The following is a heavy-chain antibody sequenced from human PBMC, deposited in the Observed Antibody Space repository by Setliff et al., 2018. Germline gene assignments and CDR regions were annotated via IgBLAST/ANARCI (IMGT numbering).Heavy chain of an antibody. Sequence: PGDSLKISCKGSGYSFTSYWIGWVRQMPGKGLEWMGIIYPGDSDTRYSPSFQGQVTISADKSINTAYLQWSSLRASDTAMYYCARRNTAMVYGFDIWGQGTMVTVSS. J-gene: IGHJ3*02. CDR2: IYPGDSDT. D-gene: IGHD5-18*01. CDR1: GYSFTSYW. CDR3: ARRNTAMVYGFDI. V-gene: IGHV5-51*01.